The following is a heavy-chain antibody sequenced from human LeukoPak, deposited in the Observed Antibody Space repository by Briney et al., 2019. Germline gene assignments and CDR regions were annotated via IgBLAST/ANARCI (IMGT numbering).Heavy chain of an antibody. Sequence: SETLSLTCTVSGGSISSSSYYWGWIRQPPGKGLEWIGTFYYSGSTYYNASLKSRVTISVDTSKNQFSLKLSSVTAADTAVYYCARPRYDSSGYYPGWFDPWGQGTLVTVSS. CDR3: ARPRYDSSGYYPGWFDP. CDR2: FYYSGST. CDR1: GGSISSSSYY. J-gene: IGHJ5*02. D-gene: IGHD3-22*01. V-gene: IGHV4-39*07.